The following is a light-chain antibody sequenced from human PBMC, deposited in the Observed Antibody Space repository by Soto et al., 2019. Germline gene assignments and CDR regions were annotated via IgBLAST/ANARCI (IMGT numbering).Light chain of an antibody. J-gene: IGKJ4*01. V-gene: IGKV1-39*01. CDR1: QSISSY. Sequence: DIQMTQSPSSLSASVGDRVTITCRASQSISSYLNWYQQKPGKAPKLLIYAASSLQSGVPSRFSGSGSGTHLTLTIRSLQPEDFATYYCQQSYSTPPTFGGGTKLEIK. CDR3: QQSYSTPPT. CDR2: AAS.